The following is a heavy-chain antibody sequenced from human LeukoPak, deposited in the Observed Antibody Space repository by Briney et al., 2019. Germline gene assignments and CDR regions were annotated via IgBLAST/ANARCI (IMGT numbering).Heavy chain of an antibody. CDR1: GGSISSSSYY. V-gene: IGHV4-39*07. J-gene: IGHJ4*02. CDR3: ASGTGGGNPFDY. CDR2: IYYSGST. D-gene: IGHD4-23*01. Sequence: SETLSLTCTVSGGSISSSSYYWGWIRQPPGKGLEWIGSIYYSGSTYYNPSLKSRVTISVDTSKNQFSLKLSSVTAADTAVYYCASGTGGGNPFDYWGQGILVTVSS.